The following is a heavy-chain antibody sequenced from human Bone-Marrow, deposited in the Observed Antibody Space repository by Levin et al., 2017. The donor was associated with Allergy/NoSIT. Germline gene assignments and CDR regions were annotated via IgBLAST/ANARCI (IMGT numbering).Heavy chain of an antibody. Sequence: QPGGSLRLSCVASGFRFSKYGMHWVRQAPGKGLEWVAVIWYDGSHQYYADSVEGRFTISRDNSKNTLFLQMNSLRVDDTAVYYCGSGSEYGDSSGEEFDYWGQGTLVTVSS. CDR3: GSGSEYGDSSGEEFDY. D-gene: IGHD6-6*01. CDR1: GFRFSKYG. J-gene: IGHJ4*02. V-gene: IGHV3-33*01. CDR2: IWYDGSHQ.